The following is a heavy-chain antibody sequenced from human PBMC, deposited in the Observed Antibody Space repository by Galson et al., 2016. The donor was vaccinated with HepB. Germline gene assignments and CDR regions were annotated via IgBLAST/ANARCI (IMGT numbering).Heavy chain of an antibody. Sequence: SLRLSCAVSGFSFSGSAIHWVRQASGKGLEWVGRVGSKGNRYATAYAASVDGRFAISRDVSKNTALLQMNSLKTEDTAVYYCTRSLPRHQYSSDWNYFDYWGQGTLVIVSS. CDR2: VGSKGNRYAT. CDR3: TRSLPRHQYSSDWNYFDY. CDR1: GFSFSGSA. D-gene: IGHD6-25*01. J-gene: IGHJ4*02. V-gene: IGHV3-73*01.